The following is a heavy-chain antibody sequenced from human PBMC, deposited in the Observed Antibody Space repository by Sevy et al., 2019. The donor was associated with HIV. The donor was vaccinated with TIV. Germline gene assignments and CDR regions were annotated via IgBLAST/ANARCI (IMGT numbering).Heavy chain of an antibody. Sequence: GGSLRLSCAASGFTFRSYWMHWVLQAPGKGLVWVSRINADGTTTTYVDSVEGRFTISRDNAKNTLYLQMNSLRVEDTAVYYCARGSDATGWAQRFDPWGQGTLVTVSS. CDR3: ARGSDATGWAQRFDP. V-gene: IGHV3-74*01. CDR2: INADGTTT. D-gene: IGHD6-19*01. CDR1: GFTFRSYW. J-gene: IGHJ5*02.